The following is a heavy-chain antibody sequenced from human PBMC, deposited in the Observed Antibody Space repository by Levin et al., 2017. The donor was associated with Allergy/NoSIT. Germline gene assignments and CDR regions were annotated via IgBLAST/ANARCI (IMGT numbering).Heavy chain of an antibody. CDR1: GFTFDDYA. V-gene: IGHV3-9*01. D-gene: IGHD6-19*01. CDR2: ISWNSGRV. CDR3: AKANIAVAGGAFDV. J-gene: IGHJ3*01. Sequence: PGGSLRLSCAASGFTFDDYAMHWVRQAPGKGLEWVSGISWNSGRVDYADSVKGRFTISRDNAKNSLYLQMNSLRTEDTALYYCAKANIAVAGGAFDVWGQGTMVTVSS.